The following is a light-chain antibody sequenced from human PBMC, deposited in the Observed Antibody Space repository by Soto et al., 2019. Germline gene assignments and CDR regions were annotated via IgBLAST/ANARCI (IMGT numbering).Light chain of an antibody. J-gene: IGKJ4*01. CDR3: QQTYSNRLS. V-gene: IGKV1-39*01. Sequence: DIQMTQSPSSLSASVGDRVTITCRASQSISTFVNWYQQKGGKAPKLLIHASSTLPSGVPSRFSGTGSGTAFTLTISDLQPEDCATYYCQQTYSNRLSFGGGTKVEMK. CDR2: ASS. CDR1: QSISTF.